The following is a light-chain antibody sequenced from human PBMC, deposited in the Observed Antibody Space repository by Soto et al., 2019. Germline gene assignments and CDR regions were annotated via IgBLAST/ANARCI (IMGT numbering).Light chain of an antibody. CDR3: MQALQSPRT. V-gene: IGKV2-28*01. CDR1: RGLLHSSGYHY. Sequence: DIWKTQSRLFLTFTPAERSSISCGASRGLLHSSGYHYLDWFLQKPGQSPQLLIYLGSNRASGVPDRFSGSGSGTNFTLHINRVEAEDVGIYYCMQALQSPRTFGRGTKVDI. CDR2: LGS. J-gene: IGKJ1*01.